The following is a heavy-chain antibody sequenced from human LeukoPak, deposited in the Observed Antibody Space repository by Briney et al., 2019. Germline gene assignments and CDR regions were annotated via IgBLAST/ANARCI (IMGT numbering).Heavy chain of an antibody. CDR3: ARRERLRGYCSNGECYRYALDI. Sequence: ASETLSLTCTVSGDSIGSYYWTWIRQPPGKGLEWIGIILISGSTNYTPSLKSRITISVDPSKNQFSLKLNSVTAADTAVYYCARRERLRGYCSNGECYRYALDIWGQGTMVPVSS. D-gene: IGHD2-8*01. CDR2: ILISGST. J-gene: IGHJ3*02. V-gene: IGHV4-4*09. CDR1: GDSIGSYY.